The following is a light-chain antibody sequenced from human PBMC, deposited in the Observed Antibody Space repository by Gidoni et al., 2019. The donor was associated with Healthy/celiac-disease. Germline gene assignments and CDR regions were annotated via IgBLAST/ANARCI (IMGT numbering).Light chain of an antibody. Sequence: DLVMTQSPDPLAVSLGERATIHCKSSQSVLYSSNNKNYLAWYQQKPGQTPKLLIYWASTRESGVPDRFSGSGSGTDFTLTISSLQAEDVAVYYCQQYYSTPYTFGQGTKLEIK. V-gene: IGKV4-1*01. J-gene: IGKJ2*01. CDR2: WAS. CDR1: QSVLYSSNNKNY. CDR3: QQYYSTPYT.